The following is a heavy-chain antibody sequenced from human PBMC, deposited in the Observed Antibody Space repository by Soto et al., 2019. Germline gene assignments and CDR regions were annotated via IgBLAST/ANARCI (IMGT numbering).Heavy chain of an antibody. J-gene: IGHJ4*02. CDR3: TRLRLGELVFDY. Sequence: GGSLRLSCAASGFTFSGSAMHWVRPASGKGMGWVRRIRSKANSYATAYAASVKCRFTIARDDSKNTAYLQMNSLKTEDTAVYYCTRLRLGELVFDYWGQGTLVTVSS. V-gene: IGHV3-73*01. D-gene: IGHD3-16*01. CDR2: IRSKANSYAT. CDR1: GFTFSGSA.